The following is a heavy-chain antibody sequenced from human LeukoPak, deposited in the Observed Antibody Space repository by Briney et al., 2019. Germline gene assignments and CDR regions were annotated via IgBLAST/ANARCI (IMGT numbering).Heavy chain of an antibody. CDR1: GFSFSSYA. CDR2: ISGSGGST. CDR3: AKNNQARGSYYAFDI. V-gene: IGHV3-23*01. Sequence: GGSLRLSCAASGFSFSSYAMSWVRQAPGKGLEWVSAISGSGGSTYYADSVKGRFTISRDNSKNTLYLQMNSLRAEDTAVYYCAKNNQARGSYYAFDIWGQGTMVTVSS. D-gene: IGHD1-26*01. J-gene: IGHJ3*02.